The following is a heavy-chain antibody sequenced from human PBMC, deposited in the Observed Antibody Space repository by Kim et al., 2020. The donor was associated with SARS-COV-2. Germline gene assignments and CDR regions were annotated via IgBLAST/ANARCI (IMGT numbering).Heavy chain of an antibody. V-gene: IGHV1-8*01. D-gene: IGHD2-21*01. CDR2: MNPNSGNT. Sequence: ASVKVSCKASGYTFTRYDINWVRQATGQGLEWMGWMNPNSGNTGYAQKFQGRVTMTRNTSISTAYMELSSLRSEDTAVYYCARGHLKSIVVVIAPRPYYYYLDLWGKGTTVTVSS. CDR1: GYTFTRYD. CDR3: ARGHLKSIVVVIAPRPYYYYLDL. J-gene: IGHJ6*03.